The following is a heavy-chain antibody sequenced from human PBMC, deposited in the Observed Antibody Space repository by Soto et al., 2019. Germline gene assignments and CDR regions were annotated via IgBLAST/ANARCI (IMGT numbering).Heavy chain of an antibody. CDR1: GGSISNYY. J-gene: IGHJ5*02. V-gene: IGHV4-4*07. CDR3: ARGVDPGDYSLSWFHP. Sequence: LSLTCTVSGGSISNYYWSWIRQPAGKGLEWIGRIYTSGNTNYNPSLKGRVTMSVDMSKNQFSLKLSSVAAEDTAVYYCARGVDPGDYSLSWFHPWGQGTLVTVSS. D-gene: IGHD4-4*01. CDR2: IYTSGNT.